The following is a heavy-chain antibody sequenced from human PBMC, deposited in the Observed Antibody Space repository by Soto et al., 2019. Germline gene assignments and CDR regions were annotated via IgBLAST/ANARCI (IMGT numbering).Heavy chain of an antibody. Sequence: PGGSLRLSCAASGFTFSSYSMNWVRQAPGKGLEWVSSISSSSSYIYYADSVKGRFTISRDNAKNSLYLQINSLRAEDTAVYYCARLSGYCTNGVCYTGFFDYWGQGTLVTVSS. V-gene: IGHV3-21*01. CDR2: ISSSSSYI. CDR1: GFTFSSYS. J-gene: IGHJ4*02. D-gene: IGHD2-8*01. CDR3: ARLSGYCTNGVCYTGFFDY.